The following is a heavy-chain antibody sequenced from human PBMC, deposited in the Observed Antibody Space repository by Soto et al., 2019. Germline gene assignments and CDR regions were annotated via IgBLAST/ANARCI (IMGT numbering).Heavy chain of an antibody. Sequence: GASVKVSCEVSGYTLTELSMHWVRQAPGKGLEWMGGFDPEDGETIYAQKFQGRVTMTEDTSTDTAYMELSSLRSEDTAVYYCATVVVRLPAANPWFDPWGQGTLVTVSS. CDR2: FDPEDGET. V-gene: IGHV1-24*01. D-gene: IGHD2-2*01. J-gene: IGHJ5*02. CDR3: ATVVVRLPAANPWFDP. CDR1: GYTLTELS.